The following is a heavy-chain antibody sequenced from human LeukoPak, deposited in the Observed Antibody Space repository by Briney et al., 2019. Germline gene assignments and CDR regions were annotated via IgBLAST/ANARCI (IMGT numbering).Heavy chain of an antibody. V-gene: IGHV1-18*01. J-gene: IGHJ4*02. CDR3: ARGKQLVHFDY. CDR1: GYTFTSYG. Sequence: ASVKVSCKASGYTFTSYGISWVRQAPGQGLEWMGWISAYNGNTNYAQNLQGTVTMTTDTSTSTAYRELRSLRSDDTAVYYCARGKQLVHFDYWRQGTLVTVSS. D-gene: IGHD6-6*01. CDR2: ISAYNGNT.